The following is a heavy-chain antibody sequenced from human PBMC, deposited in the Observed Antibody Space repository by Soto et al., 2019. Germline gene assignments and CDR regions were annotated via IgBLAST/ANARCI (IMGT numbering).Heavy chain of an antibody. J-gene: IGHJ6*02. V-gene: IGHV4-30-4*01. Sequence: QVQLQESGPGLVRPSQTLSLTCTVSGGSISSDHYHWTWIRQTPGKGLEWIGYIHYSGSVYYNPSLQSRVTRSVDTSKNLFSLKLSSVTAADTAVYFCVREADGGDRDYYGLDVWGQGTTVTVSS. D-gene: IGHD5-18*01. CDR3: VREADGGDRDYYGLDV. CDR2: IHYSGSV. CDR1: GGSISSDHYH.